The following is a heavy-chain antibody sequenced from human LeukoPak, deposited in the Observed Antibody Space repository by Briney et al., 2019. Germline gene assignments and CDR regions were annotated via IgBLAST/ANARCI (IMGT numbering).Heavy chain of an antibody. J-gene: IGHJ4*02. D-gene: IGHD2-21*02. CDR3: AQLAYCGGDCYFSGGFDY. CDR2: IYWDDDK. Sequence: SGPTLVKPTQTLTLTCTFSGFSLSTSGVGVGWIRQPRGKALEWLALIYWDDDKRYSPSLKSRLTITKDTSKNQVVLTMTNMDPVDTATYYCAQLAYCGGDCYFSGGFDYWGQGTLVTVSS. V-gene: IGHV2-5*02. CDR1: GFSLSTSGVG.